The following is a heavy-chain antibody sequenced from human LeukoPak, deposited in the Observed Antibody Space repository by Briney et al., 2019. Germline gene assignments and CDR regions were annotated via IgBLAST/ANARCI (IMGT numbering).Heavy chain of an antibody. Sequence: SVTLSLTCAVSGVSFNNYYWSWVRQTPGKGLEWIGEINHSGYTNDSPSLKSRVTLSIDTSRKQFSLNLRSVTVADTGIYYCTRMTTGHDYWGQGTLVTVSS. D-gene: IGHD4-17*01. CDR1: GVSFNNYY. CDR3: TRMTTGHDY. V-gene: IGHV4-34*01. J-gene: IGHJ4*02. CDR2: INHSGYT.